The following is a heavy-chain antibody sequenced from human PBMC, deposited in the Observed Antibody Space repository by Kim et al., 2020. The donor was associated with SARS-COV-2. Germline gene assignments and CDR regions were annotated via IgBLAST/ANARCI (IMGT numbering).Heavy chain of an antibody. V-gene: IGHV4-38-2*02. CDR1: GYSISSGYL. D-gene: IGHD7-27*01. Sequence: SETLSLTCTVSGYSISSGYLWGWIRQPPGKGLEWIGSIWHAGTTYYNPSLKSRVSLSVDTSTNPFFLKLSSVTAADTAMYYCARGWALTEPPFENWGRGT. CDR3: ARGWALTEPPFEN. CDR2: IWHAGTT. J-gene: IGHJ1*01.